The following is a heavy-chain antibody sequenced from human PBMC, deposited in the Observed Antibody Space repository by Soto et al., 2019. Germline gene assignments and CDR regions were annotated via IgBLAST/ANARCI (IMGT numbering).Heavy chain of an antibody. V-gene: IGHV4-31*03. CDR1: GGSISSGGYY. CDR2: IYYSGST. J-gene: IGHJ5*02. D-gene: IGHD3-3*01. Sequence: SETLSLTCTVSGGSISSGGYYWSWIRQHPGKGLEWIGYIYYSGSTYYNPSLKSRVTISVDTSKNQFSLKLSSVTAADTAVYYCARGLLYHFRSGLNWFDPWRQVTLVTVSS. CDR3: ARGLLYHFRSGLNWFDP.